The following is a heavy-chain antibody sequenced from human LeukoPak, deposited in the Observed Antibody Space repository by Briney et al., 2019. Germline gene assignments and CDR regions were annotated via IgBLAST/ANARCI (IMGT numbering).Heavy chain of an antibody. CDR3: ARGGSSSSWPFYY. D-gene: IGHD6-13*01. J-gene: IGHJ4*02. Sequence: SETLSLTCTVSGGSITSNHWSWVRQPPGKGLEWIGQVHHSGGTSYNPSLRSRVTISIDKSENQFSLKLNSVTAADTAVYYCARGGSSSSWPFYYWGQGTLVTVSS. CDR2: VHHSGGT. CDR1: GGSITSNH. V-gene: IGHV4-4*02.